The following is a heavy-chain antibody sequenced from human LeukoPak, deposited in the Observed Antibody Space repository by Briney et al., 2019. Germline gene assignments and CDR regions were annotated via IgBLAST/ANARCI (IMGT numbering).Heavy chain of an antibody. J-gene: IGHJ3*02. CDR2: IYSGGST. V-gene: IGHV3-53*01. CDR1: GFTVSSNY. CDR3: ARVPYYYDSSGYYGAFDI. Sequence: PGGSLRLSCAASGFTVSSNYMSWVRQAPGKGLEWVSDIYSGGSTYYADSVKGRFTISRDNSKNTLYLQMNSLRAEDTAVYYCARVPYYYDSSGYYGAFDIWGQGTMVTVSS. D-gene: IGHD3-22*01.